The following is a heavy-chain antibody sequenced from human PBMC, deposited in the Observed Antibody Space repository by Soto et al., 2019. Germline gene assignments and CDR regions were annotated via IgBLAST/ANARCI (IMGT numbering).Heavy chain of an antibody. CDR2: IYYSGST. J-gene: IGHJ4*02. CDR1: GGSISSGDYY. D-gene: IGHD6-25*01. CDR3: APLNGIGQRRDY. Sequence: QVQLQESGPGLVKPSQTLSLTCTVSGGSISSGDYYWSWIRQPPGKGLEWIGYIYYSGSTYYNPSLKSRVTISGDPSTNQFSLKLSSVTAADTAVYYCAPLNGIGQRRDYWGQGTLVTVSS. V-gene: IGHV4-30-4*01.